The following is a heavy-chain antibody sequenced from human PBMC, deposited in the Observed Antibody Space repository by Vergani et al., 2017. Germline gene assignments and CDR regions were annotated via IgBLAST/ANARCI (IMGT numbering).Heavy chain of an antibody. Sequence: QVQLQESGPGLVKPSQTLSLTCTVSGGSISSGGYYWSWIRQHPGKGLEWIGYIYYSGSTYYNPSLKSRVTISVDTSKNQFSLKLSSVTAADTAVYYWARAGEGLLSTYNWFDPWGQGTLVTVSS. V-gene: IGHV4-31*03. CDR3: ARAGEGLLSTYNWFDP. CDR2: IYYSGST. CDR1: GGSISSGGYY. D-gene: IGHD3-10*01. J-gene: IGHJ5*02.